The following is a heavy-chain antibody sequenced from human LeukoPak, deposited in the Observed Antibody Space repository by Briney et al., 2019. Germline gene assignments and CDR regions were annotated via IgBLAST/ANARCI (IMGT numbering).Heavy chain of an antibody. J-gene: IGHJ4*02. CDR3: AKESFHYYDSSGYYFDY. D-gene: IGHD3-22*01. V-gene: IGHV3-30*18. CDR1: GFTFSSYG. Sequence: GSLRLSCAASGFTFSSYGMHWVRQAPGKGLEWVAVISYDGSNKYYADSVKGRFTISRDNSKNTLYLQMNSLRAEDTAVYYCAKESFHYYDSSGYYFDYWGQGTLVTVSS. CDR2: ISYDGSNK.